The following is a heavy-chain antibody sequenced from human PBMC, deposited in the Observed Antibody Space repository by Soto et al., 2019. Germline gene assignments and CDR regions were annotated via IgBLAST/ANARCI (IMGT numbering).Heavy chain of an antibody. CDR1: GGSISSSNW. CDR3: ARDRGDGDYSTSTYYYYGMDV. J-gene: IGHJ6*02. CDR2: IYHSGST. V-gene: IGHV4-4*02. Sequence: QVQLQESGPGLVKPSGTLSLTCAVSGGSISSSNWWSWVRQPPGKGLEWIGEIYHSGSTNYNPSLKSRVTISVDKSKNQFSLKLSSVTAADTAVYYCARDRGDGDYSTSTYYYYGMDVWGQGTTVTVSS. D-gene: IGHD4-17*01.